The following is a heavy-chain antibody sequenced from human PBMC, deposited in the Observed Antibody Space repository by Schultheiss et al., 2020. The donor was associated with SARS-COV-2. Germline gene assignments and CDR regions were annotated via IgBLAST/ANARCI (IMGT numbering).Heavy chain of an antibody. CDR3: AIPPPLDSSGWYEAGDY. CDR2: IYPGDSDT. J-gene: IGHJ4*02. D-gene: IGHD6-19*01. CDR1: GYSFTSYW. Sequence: GESLKISCHGSGYSFTSYWIGWVRQMPGKGLEWMGIIYPGDSDTRYSPSFQGQVTISADKSISTAYLQWSSLKASDTAMYYCAIPPPLDSSGWYEAGDYWGQGTLVTVSS. V-gene: IGHV5-51*01.